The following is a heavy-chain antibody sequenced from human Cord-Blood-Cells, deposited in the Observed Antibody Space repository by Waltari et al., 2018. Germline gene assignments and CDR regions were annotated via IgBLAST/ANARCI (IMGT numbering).Heavy chain of an antibody. V-gene: IGHV3-33*01. CDR3: AREKSSSIDY. CDR1: GFTFSSYG. D-gene: IGHD6-6*01. CDR2: VWYDGSNK. J-gene: IGHJ4*02. Sequence: QVQLVESGGGVVQPGRSLRLSCAASGFTFSSYGMPWVRQAPGKGLEWVAVVWYDGSNKYYADSVKGRFTISRDNSKNTLYLQMNSLRAEDTAVYYCAREKSSSIDYWGQGTLVTVSS.